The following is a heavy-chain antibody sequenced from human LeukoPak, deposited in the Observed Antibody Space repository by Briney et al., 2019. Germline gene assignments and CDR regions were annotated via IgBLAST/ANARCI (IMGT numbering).Heavy chain of an antibody. D-gene: IGHD1-20*01. CDR1: GFIFSSYG. CDR3: AREEITGTTFDY. Sequence: GGSLRLSCAASGFIFSSYGMHWVRQAPGKGLEWVAVIWYDGSNKYYADSVKGRFTISRDNSKNTLYLRMNSLRAEDTAVYYCAREEITGTTFDYWGQGSLVTVSS. V-gene: IGHV3-33*08. J-gene: IGHJ4*02. CDR2: IWYDGSNK.